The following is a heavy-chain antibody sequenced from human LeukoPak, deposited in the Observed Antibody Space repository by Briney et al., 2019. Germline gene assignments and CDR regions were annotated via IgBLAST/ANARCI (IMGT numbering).Heavy chain of an antibody. J-gene: IGHJ4*02. CDR3: ARASGGINLWDY. CDR2: IYTSGST. Sequence: PSETLSLTCTVSGGSISSGSYYWSWIRQPAGKGLEWIGRIYTSGSTNYNPSLKSRVSMSVDTSKNQFSLKLGSVTAADTAVYYCARASGGINLWDYWGQGTLVIVSS. V-gene: IGHV4-61*02. CDR1: GGSISSGSYY. D-gene: IGHD5-18*01.